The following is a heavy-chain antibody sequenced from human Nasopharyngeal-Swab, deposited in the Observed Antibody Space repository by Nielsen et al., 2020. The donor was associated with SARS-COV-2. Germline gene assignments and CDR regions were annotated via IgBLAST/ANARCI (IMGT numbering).Heavy chain of an antibody. Sequence: VRQMPGKGLEWMGIIYPGDPDTKYSPSFQGQVSISVDKSINTAYLQWNSLKASDTATYFCAIDYGSGTYGLDVWGQGTRVTVSS. CDR2: IYPGDPDT. CDR3: AIDYGSGTYGLDV. D-gene: IGHD3-10*01. J-gene: IGHJ6*02. V-gene: IGHV5-51*01.